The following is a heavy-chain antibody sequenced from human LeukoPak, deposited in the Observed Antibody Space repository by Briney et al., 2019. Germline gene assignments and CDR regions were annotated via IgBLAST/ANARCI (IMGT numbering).Heavy chain of an antibody. CDR2: ISSSGSTT. CDR3: ATGGYYLYY. V-gene: IGHV3-48*03. Sequence: TGGSLRLSCAASGFTFSSYEMNWVRQAPGKGLEWFSYISSSGSTTYYADTVKGRFTISRDNAKSSLYLQMNSLSAEDTAVYYCATGGYYLYYWGQGTLVTVSS. D-gene: IGHD2-8*02. CDR1: GFTFSSYE. J-gene: IGHJ4*02.